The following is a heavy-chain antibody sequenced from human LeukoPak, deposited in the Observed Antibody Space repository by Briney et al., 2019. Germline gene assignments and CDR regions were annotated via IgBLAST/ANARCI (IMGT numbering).Heavy chain of an antibody. D-gene: IGHD4-23*01. Sequence: SETLSLTCTVSGGSISSYYWSWIRQPPGKGLEWIGYIYYSGSTNYNPSLKSRVTISVDTSKNQFSLKLSSVTAADTAVYYCARGAAVASPHYWGQGTLVTVSS. CDR1: GGSISSYY. J-gene: IGHJ4*02. CDR3: ARGAAVASPHY. CDR2: IYYSGST. V-gene: IGHV4-59*01.